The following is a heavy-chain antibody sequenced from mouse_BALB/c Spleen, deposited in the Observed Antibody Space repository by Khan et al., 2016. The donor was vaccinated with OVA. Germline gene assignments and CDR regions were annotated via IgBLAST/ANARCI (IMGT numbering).Heavy chain of an antibody. J-gene: IGHJ4*01. V-gene: IGHV3-2*02. CDR1: GYSITSDFA. CDR3: ARSLYYSDSYAMDY. D-gene: IGHD2-13*01. CDR2: ISSTGST. Sequence: EVQLQESGPGLVKPSQSLSLTCTVTGYSITSDFAWNWIRQFPGNKLEWMGYISSTGSTSYSPSLKSRISITRDTSNNQFFLHLNSVTTEDTATYYCARSLYYSDSYAMDYWGQGTSVTVSS.